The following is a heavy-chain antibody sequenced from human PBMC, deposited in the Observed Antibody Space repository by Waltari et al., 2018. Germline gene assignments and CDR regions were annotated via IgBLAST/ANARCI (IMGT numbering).Heavy chain of an antibody. V-gene: IGHV5-10-1*03. Sequence: EVQLVQSGAEVKKPGESLRISCKVSGYSFTSYWTRWVPQMPGKGLEWRGRVHPSDSYTNYSPAFQGHVPISADKSISTAYLQWSSLKASDTAMYYCARQYYYDSSGAFDIWGQGT. CDR1: GYSFTSYW. D-gene: IGHD3-22*01. CDR3: ARQYYYDSSGAFDI. J-gene: IGHJ3*02. CDR2: VHPSDSYT.